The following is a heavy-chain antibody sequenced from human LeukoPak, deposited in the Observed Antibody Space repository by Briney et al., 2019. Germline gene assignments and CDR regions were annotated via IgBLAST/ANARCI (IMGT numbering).Heavy chain of an antibody. CDR3: ARAQYLADDAFDI. CDR1: GFTSSRKW. D-gene: IGHD4-11*01. V-gene: IGHV3-74*01. J-gene: IGHJ3*02. CDR2: VNSDGSST. Sequence: PGGSLRLSCAASGFTSSRKWMHWVRQAPGKGLVWVSRVNSDGSSTNYADSVKGRFTISRDNAKNTLYLQMNSLRDEDTAVYYCARAQYLADDAFDIWGQGTMVTVSS.